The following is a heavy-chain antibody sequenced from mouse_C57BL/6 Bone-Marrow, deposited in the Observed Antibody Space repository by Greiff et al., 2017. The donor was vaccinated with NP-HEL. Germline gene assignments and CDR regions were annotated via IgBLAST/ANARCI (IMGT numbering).Heavy chain of an antibody. CDR2: INPNNGGT. J-gene: IGHJ4*01. V-gene: IGHV1-26*01. D-gene: IGHD1-1*01. CDR3: EREIYYYGSSYVEDAMDC. CDR1: GYTFTDYY. Sequence: VQLQQSGPELVKPGASVKISCKASGYTFTDYYMNWVKQSHGKSLEWIGDINPNNGGTSYNQKFKGKATLTVDKSSSTAYMELRSLTSEDSAVYYCEREIYYYGSSYVEDAMDCWGQGASVTVSS.